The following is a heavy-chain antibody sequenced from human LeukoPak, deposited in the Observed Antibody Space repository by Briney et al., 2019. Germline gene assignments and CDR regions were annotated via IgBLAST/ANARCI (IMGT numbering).Heavy chain of an antibody. CDR3: ARDKIEGPTKLDY. CDR1: GFTFKSYG. D-gene: IGHD1-1*01. CDR2: IWYDGSDK. J-gene: IGHJ4*02. V-gene: IGHV3-33*01. Sequence: GGSLRLSCAASGFTFKSYGMNWVRQAPGKGLEWVASIWYDGSDKYYTDSVKGRFTISRDNAKNSLYLQMNSLRAEDTAVYYCARDKIEGPTKLDYWGQGILVTVSS.